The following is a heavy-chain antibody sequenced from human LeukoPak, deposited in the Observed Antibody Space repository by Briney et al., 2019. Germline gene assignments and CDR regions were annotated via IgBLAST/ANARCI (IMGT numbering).Heavy chain of an antibody. CDR1: GFTFSSHG. D-gene: IGHD5-24*01. CDR3: AKDDAWLQYND. J-gene: IGHJ4*02. V-gene: IGHV3-30*02. CDR2: IRYDGSNK. Sequence: GGSLRLSCAASGFTFSSHGMHWVRQTPAKGLEWVAFIRYDGSNKYYADSVKGRFTVSRDNSKNTLYLQINSLRDEDTAVYYCAKDDAWLQYNDWGQGTLVTVSS.